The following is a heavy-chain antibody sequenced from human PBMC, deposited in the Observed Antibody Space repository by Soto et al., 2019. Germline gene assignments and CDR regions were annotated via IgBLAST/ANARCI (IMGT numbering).Heavy chain of an antibody. D-gene: IGHD1-7*01. CDR1: GYSFTSYW. CDR3: ARRVELHTLAGYYYYGMDV. Sequence: PGESLKISCKGSGYSFTSYWIGWVRQMPGKGLEWMGIIYPGDSDTRYSPSFQGQVTISADKSISTAYLQWSSLKASDTAMYYCARRVELHTLAGYYYYGMDVWGQGTTVSGSS. J-gene: IGHJ6*02. V-gene: IGHV5-51*01. CDR2: IYPGDSDT.